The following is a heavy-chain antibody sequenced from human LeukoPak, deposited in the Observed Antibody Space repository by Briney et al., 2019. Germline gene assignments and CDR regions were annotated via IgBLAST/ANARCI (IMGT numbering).Heavy chain of an antibody. Sequence: SETLSLTCTVSGGSIGSSSYYWGWIRQPPGKGLAWIGSIYYSGSTYYNPSLKSRVTISVDTSKNQFSLKLSSVTAADTAVYYCARATHILTGYYRLDPWGQGTLVTVSS. CDR3: ARATHILTGYYRLDP. D-gene: IGHD3-9*01. CDR2: IYYSGST. V-gene: IGHV4-39*07. CDR1: GGSIGSSSYY. J-gene: IGHJ5*02.